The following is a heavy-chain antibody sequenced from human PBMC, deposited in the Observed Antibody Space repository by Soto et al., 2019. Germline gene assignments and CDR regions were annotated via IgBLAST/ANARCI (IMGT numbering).Heavy chain of an antibody. V-gene: IGHV1-69*01. Sequence: QVQLVQSGAEVKKPGSSVKVSCKASGGTFRSYAISWVRQAPGQGLEWMGGCIPIFGTANDAQKFQGRVTITADESTSTAYMELSSLRSEDTAVYYCARDKTSSGFDYWGQGTLVTVSS. CDR1: GGTFRSYA. D-gene: IGHD1-26*01. CDR2: CIPIFGTA. J-gene: IGHJ4*02. CDR3: ARDKTSSGFDY.